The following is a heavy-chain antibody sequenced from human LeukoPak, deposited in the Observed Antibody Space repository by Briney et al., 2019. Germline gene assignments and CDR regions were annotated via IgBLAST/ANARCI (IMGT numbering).Heavy chain of an antibody. CDR2: INHSGST. J-gene: IGHJ4*02. CDR1: GNSISSGDNY. D-gene: IGHD3-22*01. CDR3: ARGLPYYYDSSGYYDY. V-gene: IGHV4-30-4*08. Sequence: SQTLSLTCTVSGNSISSGDNYWSWIRQPPGKGLEWIGEINHSGSTNYNPSLKSRVTISVDTSKNQFSLKLSSVTAADTAVYYCARGLPYYYDSSGYYDYWGQGTLVTVSS.